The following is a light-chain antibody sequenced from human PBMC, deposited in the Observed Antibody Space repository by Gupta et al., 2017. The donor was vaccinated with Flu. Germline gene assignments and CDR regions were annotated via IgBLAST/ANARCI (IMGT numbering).Light chain of an antibody. CDR3: QQSYSTPRYT. V-gene: IGKV1-39*01. CDR1: QSISTY. Sequence: DIQMTPSPSILSASVGDSVTITGRASQSISTYLNWYHQKPGNASNLLIHDAASLQSAVPSRCSGSGSATDLTLTISSLQPADFATYYCQQSYSTPRYTFGQGTKLDIK. CDR2: DAA. J-gene: IGKJ2*01.